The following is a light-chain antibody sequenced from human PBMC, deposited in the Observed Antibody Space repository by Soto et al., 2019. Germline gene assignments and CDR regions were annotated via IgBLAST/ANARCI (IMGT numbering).Light chain of an antibody. CDR3: LQHISFLRK. V-gene: IGKV1-17*02. J-gene: IGKJ1*01. CDR2: GAS. CDR1: QGIRID. Sequence: DIQMTQSPSSLSASVGDRVTITCRASQGIRIDLGWFQQRPGKAPKRLIYGASSLQSGVPSRFSGSGSGTEFTLTITNLQPEDFPTYYWLQHISFLRKFGQGTMV.